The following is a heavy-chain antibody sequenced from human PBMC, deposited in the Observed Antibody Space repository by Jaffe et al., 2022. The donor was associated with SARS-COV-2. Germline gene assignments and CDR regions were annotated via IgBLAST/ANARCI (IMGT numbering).Heavy chain of an antibody. CDR2: ISSSSSYI. Sequence: EVQLVESGGGLVKPGGSLRLSCAASGFTFSSYSMNWVRQAPGKGLEWVSSISSSSSYIYYADSVKGRFTISRDNAKNSLYLQMNSLRAEDTAVYYCARVGFIVGATELDYWGQGTLVTVSS. CDR3: ARVGFIVGATELDY. D-gene: IGHD1-26*01. CDR1: GFTFSSYS. J-gene: IGHJ4*02. V-gene: IGHV3-21*01.